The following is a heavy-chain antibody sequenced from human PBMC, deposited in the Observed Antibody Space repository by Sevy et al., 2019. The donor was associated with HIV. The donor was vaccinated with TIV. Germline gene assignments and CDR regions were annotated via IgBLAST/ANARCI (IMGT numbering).Heavy chain of an antibody. D-gene: IGHD6-13*01. CDR3: AREGAAAGPSYFDH. CDR1: GFTFSSYS. Sequence: GGSLRLSCAASGFTFSSYSMNWVRQAPGKGLEWVSFISRSSTYIYYAHSVKGRFTFSRDNAKNSLYLQMNSLRAEDTAVYYCAREGAAAGPSYFDHWGQGILVTVSS. V-gene: IGHV3-21*01. CDR2: ISRSSTYI. J-gene: IGHJ4*02.